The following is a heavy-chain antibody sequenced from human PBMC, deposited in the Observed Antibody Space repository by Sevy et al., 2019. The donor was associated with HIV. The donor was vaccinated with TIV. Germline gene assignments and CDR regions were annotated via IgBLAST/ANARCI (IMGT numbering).Heavy chain of an antibody. J-gene: IGHJ6*02. D-gene: IGHD4-17*01. CDR1: GYTFTSYD. V-gene: IGHV1-8*01. CDR2: MNPNSGNT. Sequence: ASVKVSCKACGYTFTSYDINWVRQATGQGLEWMGWMNPNSGNTGYAQKFQGRVTMTRNTSISTAYMELSSLRSEDTAVYHCAREGYGDSGYYYYGMDVWGQGTTVTVSS. CDR3: AREGYGDSGYYYYGMDV.